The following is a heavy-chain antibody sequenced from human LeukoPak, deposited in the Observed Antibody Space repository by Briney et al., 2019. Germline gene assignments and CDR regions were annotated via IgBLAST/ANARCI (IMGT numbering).Heavy chain of an antibody. V-gene: IGHV4-4*09. CDR3: ARHTNIAGKRYYYYYYMDV. Sequence: SETLSLTCTVSGGSISSYYWSWIRQPPAKGLEWIGYIYTSGSTNYNPSLKSRVTISVDTSKNQFSLKLSSVTAADTAVYYCARHTNIAGKRYYYYYYMDVWGKGTTVTVSS. D-gene: IGHD2/OR15-2a*01. J-gene: IGHJ6*03. CDR2: IYTSGST. CDR1: GGSISSYY.